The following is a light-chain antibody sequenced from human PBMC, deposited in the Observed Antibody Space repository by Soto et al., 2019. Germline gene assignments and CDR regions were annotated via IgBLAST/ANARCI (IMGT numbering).Light chain of an antibody. CDR3: QQYGSSPLFT. CDR1: QSVSSSH. V-gene: IGKV3-20*01. CDR2: GAS. J-gene: IGKJ3*01. Sequence: EIVLTQSPGTLSLSPGERATLSCRASQSVSSSHLAWYQQKPGLAPRLLIYGASSRATGIPDRFGGSGSGTDFTLTISRLEPDDFAVYYCQQYGSSPLFTFGPGTKVDIK.